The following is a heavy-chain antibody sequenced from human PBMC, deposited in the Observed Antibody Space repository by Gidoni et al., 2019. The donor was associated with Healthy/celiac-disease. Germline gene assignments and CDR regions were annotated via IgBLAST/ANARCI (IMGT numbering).Heavy chain of an antibody. V-gene: IGHV1-18*01. CDR2: ISAYNGNT. CDR1: GYTFTSYG. D-gene: IGHD3-3*01. Sequence: QVQLVPSGAEVKKPGASVQVSCKASGYTFTSYGISWVRQAPGQGLEWMGWISAYNGNTNYAQKLQGRVTMTTDTSTSTDYMELRSLRSDDTAVYYCARARFLEWPLLGGAFDIWGQGTMVTVSS. J-gene: IGHJ3*02. CDR3: ARARFLEWPLLGGAFDI.